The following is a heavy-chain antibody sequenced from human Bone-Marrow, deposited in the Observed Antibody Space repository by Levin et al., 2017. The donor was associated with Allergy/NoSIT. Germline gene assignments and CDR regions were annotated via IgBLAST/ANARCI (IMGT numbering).Heavy chain of an antibody. CDR3: VRGGWNSGGYSGGF. CDR1: GFIFSSHW. J-gene: IGHJ4*02. V-gene: IGHV3-74*01. Sequence: SLLLSFPASGFIFSSHWMYWVRQPPGPFLFFFSLLLSFFLPLSYSDSVRGRFTVSRDNAKNTLDLQMNSLRAEDMAVYYCVRGGWNSGGYSGGFWGQGALVAVSS. CDR2: LLSFFLPL. D-gene: IGHD1/OR15-1a*01.